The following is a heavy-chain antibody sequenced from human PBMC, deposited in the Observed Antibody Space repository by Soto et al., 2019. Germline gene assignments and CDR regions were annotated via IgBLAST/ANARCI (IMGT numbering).Heavy chain of an antibody. Sequence: PSQTLSLTCAISGDSVSSNSAAWNWIRQSPSRGLEWLGRTYYRSKWYNDYAVSVKSRITINPDTSKNQFSLQLNSVTPEDTAVYYCVRQYSSGWYVLESSTSFDPWGQGTLVTVSS. CDR2: TYYRSKWYN. CDR1: GDSVSSNSAA. D-gene: IGHD6-19*01. J-gene: IGHJ5*02. V-gene: IGHV6-1*01. CDR3: VRQYSSGWYVLESSTSFDP.